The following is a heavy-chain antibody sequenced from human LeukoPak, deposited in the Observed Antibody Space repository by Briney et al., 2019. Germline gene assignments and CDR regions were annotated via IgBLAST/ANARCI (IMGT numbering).Heavy chain of an antibody. Sequence: PGGSLRLSCATSGFTFSSSTFGSYTMNWVRQAPGKGLEWVSSISSTGTYIYYTDSVKGRFTISRDIANRLLYLQMNSLRADDTAVYYCARDLDYSTGFDYWGQGTLVTVSS. J-gene: IGHJ4*02. CDR1: GFTFSSSTFGSYT. V-gene: IGHV3-21*01. CDR2: ISSTGTYI. D-gene: IGHD4-11*01. CDR3: ARDLDYSTGFDY.